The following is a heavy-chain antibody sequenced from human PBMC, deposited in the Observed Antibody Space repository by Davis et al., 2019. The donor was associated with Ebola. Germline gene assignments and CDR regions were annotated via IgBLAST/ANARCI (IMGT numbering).Heavy chain of an antibody. J-gene: IGHJ6*04. CDR2: ISSSSSYI. CDR1: GFTFSSYS. V-gene: IGHV3-21*01. CDR3: ARMPLDYYYGMDV. Sequence: GESLKISCAASGFTFSSYSMNWVRQAPGKGLEWVSSISSSSSYIYYADSVKGRFTISRDNAKNSLYLQMNSLRAEDTAVYYCARMPLDYYYGMDVWGKGTTVTVSS. D-gene: IGHD2-2*01.